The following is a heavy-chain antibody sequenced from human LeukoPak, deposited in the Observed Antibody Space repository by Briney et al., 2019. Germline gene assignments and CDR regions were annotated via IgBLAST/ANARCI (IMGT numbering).Heavy chain of an antibody. CDR3: ARGPMVRGVKAPPPYFDS. CDR2: NNAGNGNT. CDR1: GYTFTSYD. Sequence: GASVKVCCKASGYTFTSYDMHWVSQAPGQRLEWMGWNNAGNGNTKYSQKFQGRVTITRDTSASTAYMELSSLRSEDTAVYYCARGPMVRGVKAPPPYFDSWGQGTLVTVPS. V-gene: IGHV1-3*01. J-gene: IGHJ4*02. D-gene: IGHD3-10*01.